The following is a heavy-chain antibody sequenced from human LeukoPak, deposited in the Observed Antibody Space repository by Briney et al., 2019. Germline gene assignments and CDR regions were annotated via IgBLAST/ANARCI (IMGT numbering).Heavy chain of an antibody. CDR2: IYHSGGT. CDR1: GGSISSGGYS. Sequence: SETLSLTCAVSGGSISSGGYSWSWIRQPPGKGLEWIGYIYHSGGTYYNPSLKSPVTISVDRSKNQFSLKLSSVTAAGTAVYYCARVGGGESMDVWGKGTTVTVSS. D-gene: IGHD3-16*01. V-gene: IGHV4-30-2*01. CDR3: ARVGGGESMDV. J-gene: IGHJ6*03.